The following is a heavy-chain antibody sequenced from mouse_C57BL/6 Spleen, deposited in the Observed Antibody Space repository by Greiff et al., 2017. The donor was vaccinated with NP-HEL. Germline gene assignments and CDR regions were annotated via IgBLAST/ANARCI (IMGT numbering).Heavy chain of an antibody. J-gene: IGHJ2*01. CDR3: ARGGPHSPYYFDY. Sequence: QVQLQQSGAELVRPGTSVKMSCKASGYTFTNYWIGWAKQRPGHGLEWIGDIYPGGGYTNYNEKFKGKATLTADKSSSTAYMQFSSLTSEDSAIYYCARGGPHSPYYFDYWGQGTTLTVSS. V-gene: IGHV1-63*01. CDR2: IYPGGGYT. CDR1: GYTFTNYW. D-gene: IGHD6-1*01.